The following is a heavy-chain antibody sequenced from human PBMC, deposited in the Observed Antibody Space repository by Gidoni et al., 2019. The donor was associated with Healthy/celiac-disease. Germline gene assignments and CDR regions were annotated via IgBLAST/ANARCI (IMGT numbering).Heavy chain of an antibody. J-gene: IGHJ4*02. CDR1: GFTCSNAW. CDR2: IKSKTDGGTT. D-gene: IGHD2-21*02. Sequence: EVQLVEYGGGLVKHGGSLRLSCAAYGFTCSNAWVSWVRQAPGKGREWVGRIKSKTDGGTTDYAAPVKGRFTISRDDSNNTLYLQMNSLKSEDTAVYYCTTGVPLVSAYWGQGTPVTVSS. CDR3: TTGVPLVSAY. V-gene: IGHV3-15*01.